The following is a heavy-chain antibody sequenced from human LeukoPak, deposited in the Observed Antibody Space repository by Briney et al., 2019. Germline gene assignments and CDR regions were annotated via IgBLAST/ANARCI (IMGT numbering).Heavy chain of an antibody. CDR2: IHYSGST. Sequence: SETLSLTCTVSGGSISSYYWSWIRQPPGKGLEWIGYIHYSGSTNYNPSLKSRVTISVDTSKNQFSLKLSSVTAAGTAVYYCARSDRYTYCSSTSCYQDDNAFDIWGQGTMVTVSS. CDR3: ARSDRYTYCSSTSCYQDDNAFDI. V-gene: IGHV4-59*01. J-gene: IGHJ3*02. CDR1: GGSISSYY. D-gene: IGHD2-2*01.